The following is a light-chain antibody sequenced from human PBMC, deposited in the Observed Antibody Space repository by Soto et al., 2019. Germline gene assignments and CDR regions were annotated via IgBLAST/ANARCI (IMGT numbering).Light chain of an antibody. J-gene: IGKJ4*01. V-gene: IGKV3-11*01. CDR3: QQRSNWLT. Sequence: EVVLTQSPATLSLSPGERATLSCRASQSVTKYLAWYQQKPGQALRLLIYDVSKRATGIPARFSGSGSETDFTLTISSLEPGDFATYYCQQRSNWLTFGGGTKVEIK. CDR2: DVS. CDR1: QSVTKY.